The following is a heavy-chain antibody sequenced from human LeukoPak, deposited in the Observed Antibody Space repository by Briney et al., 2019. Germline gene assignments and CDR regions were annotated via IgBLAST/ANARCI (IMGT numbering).Heavy chain of an antibody. J-gene: IGHJ4*02. CDR3: AKGLGSGSYYGPVDF. CDR1: GFTFSSYW. V-gene: IGHV3-74*03. CDR2: INSDGSST. Sequence: GGSLRLSCAASGFTFSSYWMHWVRQVPGKGLVWVSLINSDGSSTTYADSVGGRFTISRDNAKNTLYLEMNSLRAEDTAVYYCAKGLGSGSYYGPVDFWGQGTLVTVS. D-gene: IGHD1-26*01.